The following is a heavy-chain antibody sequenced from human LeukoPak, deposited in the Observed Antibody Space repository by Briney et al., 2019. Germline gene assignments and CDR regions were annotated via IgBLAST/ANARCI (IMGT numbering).Heavy chain of an antibody. CDR2: IYYSGST. CDR3: ARDIPARDAFDI. D-gene: IGHD2-2*01. J-gene: IGHJ3*02. Sequence: SESLSLTCTVSGGSVSSGSYYWSWIRQPPGKGLGWFGYIYYSGSTNYNHSLKSRVTISVDTSKNQFSLKLSTVTAADTAVYYCARDIPARDAFDIWGQGTMVTVSS. V-gene: IGHV4-61*01. CDR1: GGSVSSGSYY.